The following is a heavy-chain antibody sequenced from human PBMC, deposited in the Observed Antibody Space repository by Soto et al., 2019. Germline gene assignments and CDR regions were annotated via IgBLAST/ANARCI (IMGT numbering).Heavy chain of an antibody. J-gene: IGHJ4*02. D-gene: IGHD6-6*01. CDR2: INHSGST. Sequence: KSSETLSLTCAVYGGSFSGYYWSWIRQPPGKGLEWIGEINHSGSTNYNPSLKSRVTISVDTSKNQFSLKLSSVTAADTAVYYCARGAARIAAKSTRTPNEYWGQGTLVTVSS. CDR1: GGSFSGYY. CDR3: ARGAARIAAKSTRTPNEY. V-gene: IGHV4-34*01.